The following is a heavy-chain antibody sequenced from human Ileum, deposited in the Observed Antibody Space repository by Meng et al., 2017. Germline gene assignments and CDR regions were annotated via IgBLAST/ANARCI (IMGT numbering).Heavy chain of an antibody. V-gene: IGHV4-61*01. CDR3: ARFYGSGTFEVHDY. D-gene: IGHD3-10*01. CDR2: IHYSGSR. CDR1: GGSVSSASYY. J-gene: IGHJ4*02. Sequence: QVQLQESGPGLVMPSETLSLTCNGSGGSVSSASYYWSWIRQPPGKGLEWIGLIHYSGSRNYNPSLKSRVTMSVDTSKNQVSLRLTSVTAADTAVYYYARFYGSGTFEVHDYWGQGTLVTVSS.